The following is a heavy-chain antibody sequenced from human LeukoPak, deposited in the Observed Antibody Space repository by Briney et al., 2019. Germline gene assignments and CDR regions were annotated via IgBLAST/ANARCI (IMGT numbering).Heavy chain of an antibody. D-gene: IGHD6-19*01. CDR3: AKERSGWYGFAFDI. J-gene: IGHJ3*02. Sequence: GGSLRLSCAASGFTFSSYAMNWVRQAPGKGLEWVSAISGSGGITYYADSVKGRFTISRDNSKNTLYLQMNSLRAEDTAAYYCAKERSGWYGFAFDIWGQGTMVTVSS. CDR2: ISGSGGIT. CDR1: GFTFSSYA. V-gene: IGHV3-23*01.